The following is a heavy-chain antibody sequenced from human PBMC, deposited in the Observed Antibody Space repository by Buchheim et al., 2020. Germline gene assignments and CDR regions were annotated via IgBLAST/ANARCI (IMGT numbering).Heavy chain of an antibody. Sequence: QVQLQESGPGLVKPSQTLSLTCTVSGGSISSGDYYWSWIRQPPGKGLEWIGYIYYSGYTSYNPSLRSRVTISVDTSKSQFSLKLSSVTAADTAVYYCARGRGSSGYYLHYYFDYWGQGTL. D-gene: IGHD3-22*01. CDR3: ARGRGSSGYYLHYYFDY. V-gene: IGHV4-30-4*01. CDR2: IYYSGYT. J-gene: IGHJ4*02. CDR1: GGSISSGDYY.